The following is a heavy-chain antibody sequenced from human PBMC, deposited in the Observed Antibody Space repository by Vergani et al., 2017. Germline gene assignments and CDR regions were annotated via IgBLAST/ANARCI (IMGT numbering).Heavy chain of an antibody. D-gene: IGHD3-22*01. V-gene: IGHV1-2*02. CDR3: ARIGASSGYYAGLFDY. J-gene: IGHJ4*02. Sequence: QVQLVQSGAEVKKPGASVKVSCKASGYTFTGYYMHWVRQAPGQGLEWMGWINPNSGGTNYAQKLQGRVTMTTDTSTSTAYMELRSLRSDDTAVYYCARIGASSGYYAGLFDYWGQGTLVTVSS. CDR1: GYTFTGYY. CDR2: INPNSGGT.